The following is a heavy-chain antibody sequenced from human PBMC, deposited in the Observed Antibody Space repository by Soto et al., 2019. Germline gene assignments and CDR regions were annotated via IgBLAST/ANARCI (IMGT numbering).Heavy chain of an antibody. CDR2: IYYSGST. CDR1: GGSISSYY. CDR3: ARSLWGDYGDYYFDY. V-gene: IGHV4-59*01. Sequence: SETLSLTCTVSGGSISSYYWSWIRQPPGKGLEWIGYIYYSGSTNYNPSLKSRVTISVDTSKNQFSLKLSSVTAADTDVYYCARSLWGDYGDYYFDYWGQGTLVTVSS. J-gene: IGHJ4*02. D-gene: IGHD4-17*01.